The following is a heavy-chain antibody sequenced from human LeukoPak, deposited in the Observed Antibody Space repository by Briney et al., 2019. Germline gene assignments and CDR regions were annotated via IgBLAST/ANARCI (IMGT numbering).Heavy chain of an antibody. J-gene: IGHJ3*02. CDR2: IHTSGST. V-gene: IGHV4-61*02. D-gene: IGHD6-6*01. Sequence: SQTLSLTCTVSGGSISSGNFHWSWIRQPAGEGLEWIGRIHTSGSTTYNPSLKSRVTLSVDTSKNQFSLKLSSVTAADTAVYYCARGAEYSSSSGAFDIWGQGTMVTVSS. CDR1: GGSISSGNFH. CDR3: ARGAEYSSSSGAFDI.